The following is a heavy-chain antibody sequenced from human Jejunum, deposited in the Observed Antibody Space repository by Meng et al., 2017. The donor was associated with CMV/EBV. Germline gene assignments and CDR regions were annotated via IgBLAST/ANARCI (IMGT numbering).Heavy chain of an antibody. Sequence: QVQLQESGPGLVTPSQTLSLTCIVSGGSISSGSYYWSWIRQPAGKGLEWIGHIYSSGSTNYNPSLKSRVTISLDTSKNQFSLKLSSVTAADTAVYYCMREAGGYWGQGTLVTVSS. D-gene: IGHD3-16*01. CDR3: MREAGGY. CDR2: IYSSGST. CDR1: GGSISSGSYY. J-gene: IGHJ4*02. V-gene: IGHV4-61*02.